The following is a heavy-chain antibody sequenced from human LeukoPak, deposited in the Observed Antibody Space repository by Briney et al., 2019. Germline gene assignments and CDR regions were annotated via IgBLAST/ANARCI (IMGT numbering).Heavy chain of an antibody. D-gene: IGHD6-13*01. Sequence: PGGSLRLSCAASGFTFSSYAMHWVRQAPGKGLEWVAVISYDGSNKYYADSVKGRFTISRDNSKNTLYLQMNSLRAEDTAVYYCARGPGYSSSWYPTYWGQGTLVTVSS. CDR1: GFTFSSYA. J-gene: IGHJ1*01. CDR2: ISYDGSNK. CDR3: ARGPGYSSSWYPTY. V-gene: IGHV3-30-3*01.